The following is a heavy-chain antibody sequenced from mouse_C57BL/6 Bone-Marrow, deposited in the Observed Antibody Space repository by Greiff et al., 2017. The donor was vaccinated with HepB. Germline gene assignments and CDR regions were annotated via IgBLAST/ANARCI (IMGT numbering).Heavy chain of an antibody. CDR3: ARRSNYYAMDY. CDR2: IWTGGGT. CDR1: GFSLTSYA. D-gene: IGHD2-5*01. V-gene: IGHV2-9-1*01. Sequence: VQLQESGPGLVAPSQSLSITCTVSGFSLTSYAISWGRQPPGKGLEWLGVIWTGGGTNYNSALKSRLSINKDNSKSQFYLKMNSLQTDDTARYESARRSNYYAMDYWGQGTSVTVSS. J-gene: IGHJ4*01.